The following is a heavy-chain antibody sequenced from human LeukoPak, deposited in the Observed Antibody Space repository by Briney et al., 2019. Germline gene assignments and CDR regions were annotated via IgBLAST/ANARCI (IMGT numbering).Heavy chain of an antibody. D-gene: IGHD1-26*01. CDR2: VSADESGN. Sequence: GGSLRLSCVASGFSFDKFGMHWVRQAPGKGLEYVSSVSADESGNYYTKSVRGRFSISRDNSKNTMYLQLGNLRPDDMGIYYCASLDRSEIPWGPGTLVTVSS. CDR1: GFSFDKFG. CDR3: ASLDRSEIP. J-gene: IGHJ5*02. V-gene: IGHV3-64*01.